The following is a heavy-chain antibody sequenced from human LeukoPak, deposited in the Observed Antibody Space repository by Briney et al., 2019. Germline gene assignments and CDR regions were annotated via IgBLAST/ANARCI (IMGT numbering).Heavy chain of an antibody. CDR3: ARVTYYYGSGSFNWFDP. J-gene: IGHJ5*02. V-gene: IGHV4-34*01. D-gene: IGHD3-10*01. Sequence: PSETLSLTCAVYGGSFSGYYWSWICQPPGKGLEWIGEINHSGSTNYNPSLKSRVTISVDTSKNQFSLKLSSVTAADTAVYYCARVTYYYGSGSFNWFDPWGQGTLVTVSS. CDR1: GGSFSGYY. CDR2: INHSGST.